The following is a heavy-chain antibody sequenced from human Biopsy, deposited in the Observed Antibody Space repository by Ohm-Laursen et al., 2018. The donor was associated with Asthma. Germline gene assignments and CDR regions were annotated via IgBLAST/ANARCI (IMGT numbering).Heavy chain of an antibody. CDR1: GASITTSPSY. J-gene: IGHJ4*02. CDR3: ARNLPGYTYGPFED. CDR2: IYYSGEN. V-gene: IGHV4-31*01. D-gene: IGHD5-18*01. Sequence: TLSLTCTVSGASITTSPSYWSWLRLLPGKGLEWIGCIYYSGENFFNPSLKNPLFMSLDSSKNQFSLKMTSVTVADTAVYFCARNLPGYTYGPFEDWGQGTLVTVSS.